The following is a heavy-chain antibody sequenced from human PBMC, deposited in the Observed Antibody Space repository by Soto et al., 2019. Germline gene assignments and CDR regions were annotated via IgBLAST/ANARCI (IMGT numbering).Heavy chain of an antibody. D-gene: IGHD1-26*01. V-gene: IGHV4-4*02. J-gene: IGHJ3*02. Sequence: SETLSLTCAVSGDSISSNYWWSWVRQPPGKGLEWIGEIYHSGSTNYNPSLKSRVTISVDTSKNQFSLKLSSVTAADTAVDYCASKYGLVAFDIWGQGTMVTVSS. CDR1: GDSISSNYW. CDR2: IYHSGST. CDR3: ASKYGLVAFDI.